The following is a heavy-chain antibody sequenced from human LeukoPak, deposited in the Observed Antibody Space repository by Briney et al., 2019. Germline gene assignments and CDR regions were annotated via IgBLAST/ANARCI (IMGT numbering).Heavy chain of an antibody. CDR2: IIGSGGDT. CDR1: GFTFRNYA. D-gene: IGHD2-8*01. CDR3: AKDRSCTKNIFHGDFDY. Sequence: HPGGSLRLSCAASGFTFRNYAMSWVRQAPGKGREWVSGIIGSGGDTYYADSVKGRFTISRDNSKNALYLQMNSLRAEDTAVYYCAKDRSCTKNIFHGDFDYWGQGTLVTVSS. V-gene: IGHV3-23*01. J-gene: IGHJ4*02.